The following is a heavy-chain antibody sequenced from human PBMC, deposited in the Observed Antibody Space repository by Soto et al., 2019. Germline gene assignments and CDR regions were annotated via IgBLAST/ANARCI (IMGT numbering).Heavy chain of an antibody. V-gene: IGHV3-48*02. CDR1: GFHFSSYA. CDR3: ARAALDCSSTSCYNYYYGMDV. CDR2: ISSSSSTI. J-gene: IGHJ6*02. Sequence: GGSLRLSCATSGFHFSSYAMNWFRQGPGRGLEWVSSISSSSSTIYYADSVKGRFTISRDNAKNSLYLQMNSLRDEDTAVYYCARAALDCSSTSCYNYYYGMDVWGQGTTVTVSS. D-gene: IGHD2-2*02.